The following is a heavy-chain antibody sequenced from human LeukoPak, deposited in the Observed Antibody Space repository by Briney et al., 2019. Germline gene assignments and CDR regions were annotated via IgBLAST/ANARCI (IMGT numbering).Heavy chain of an antibody. CDR2: INPSDSDT. J-gene: IGHJ4*02. CDR3: ARNWGLSHHFDY. CDR1: GYSFTNYW. V-gene: IGHV5-51*01. D-gene: IGHD7-27*01. Sequence: GESLKISCRVSGYSFTNYWIAWVRQMPGKGLEWMGIINPSDSDTRYSPSFQGQVSISVDKSISTAYLQWSSLKASDTAMYYCARNWGLSHHFDYWGQGTLVTASS.